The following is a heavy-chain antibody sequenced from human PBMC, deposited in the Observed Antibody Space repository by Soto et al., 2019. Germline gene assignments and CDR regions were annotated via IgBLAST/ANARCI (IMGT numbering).Heavy chain of an antibody. J-gene: IGHJ4*02. CDR2: ISYNGNT. D-gene: IGHD2-8*01. CDR1: GGSFSNHY. Sequence: QVQLQESGPGLVKPSETLSLTCTVSGGSFSNHYWSWIRQPPGKGLEWIGYISYNGNTNYNPSLKSRVTILVDTPKSQFSLKLSSVNAADTAVYYCARGNGFNLYWGQGALVTVSS. V-gene: IGHV4-59*11. CDR3: ARGNGFNLY.